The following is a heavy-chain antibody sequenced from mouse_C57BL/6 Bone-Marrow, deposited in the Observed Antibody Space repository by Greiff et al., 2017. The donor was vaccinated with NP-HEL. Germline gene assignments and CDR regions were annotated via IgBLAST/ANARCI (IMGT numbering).Heavy chain of an antibody. CDR1: GFTFSSYG. J-gene: IGHJ3*01. V-gene: IGHV5-6*01. Sequence: EVKLMESGGDLVKPGGSLKLSCAAPGFTFSSYGMSWVRPTPDKRLEWVATLSSGGSYTYYPDSVKGRFTISRDNAKNTLYLQMSSLKSEDTAMYYCARHYYYGSSPAWFAYWGQGTLVTVSA. D-gene: IGHD1-1*01. CDR2: LSSGGSYT. CDR3: ARHYYYGSSPAWFAY.